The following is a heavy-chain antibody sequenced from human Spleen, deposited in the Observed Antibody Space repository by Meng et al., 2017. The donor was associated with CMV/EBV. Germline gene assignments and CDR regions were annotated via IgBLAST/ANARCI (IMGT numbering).Heavy chain of an antibody. CDR2: ISSSSSYI. V-gene: IGHV3-21*01. D-gene: IGHD3-22*01. J-gene: IGHJ4*02. CDR1: GFTFSSYS. Sequence: EVQLVESGGXLVKPGGTXRLSGSASGFTFSSYSMNWVRQAPGKGLEWVSSISSSSSYIYYADSVKGRFTISRDNAKNSLYLQMNSLRAEDTAVYYCARGGKYYDSSGQKDYWGQGTLVTVSS. CDR3: ARGGKYYDSSGQKDY.